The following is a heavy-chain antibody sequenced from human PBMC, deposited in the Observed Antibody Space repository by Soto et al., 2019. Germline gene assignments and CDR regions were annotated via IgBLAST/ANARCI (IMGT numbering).Heavy chain of an antibody. CDR3: ARTSGYYYGMDV. CDR2: ISYDGSNK. Sequence: QVQLVESGGGVVQPGRSLRLSCAASGFTFSSYAMHWVRQAPGKGLEWVAVISYDGSNKYYADSVKGRFTISRDNSKNTLYLQMNSLRAEDTAVYYCARTSGYYYGMDVWGQGTTDTVSS. J-gene: IGHJ6*02. V-gene: IGHV3-30-3*01. CDR1: GFTFSSYA. D-gene: IGHD6-25*01.